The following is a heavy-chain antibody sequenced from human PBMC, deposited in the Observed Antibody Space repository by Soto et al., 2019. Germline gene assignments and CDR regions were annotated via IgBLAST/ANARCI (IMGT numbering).Heavy chain of an antibody. CDR2: IYYSGST. CDR3: ASTMVRGVITPIENWFDP. CDR1: GGSVSSGSYY. Sequence: PSETLSLTCTVSGGSVSSGSYYWSWIRQHPGKGLEWIGYIYYSGSTYYNPSLKSRVTISVDTSKNQFSLKLSSVTAADTAVYYCASTMVRGVITPIENWFDPWGQGTLVTVSS. D-gene: IGHD3-10*01. J-gene: IGHJ5*02. V-gene: IGHV4-31*03.